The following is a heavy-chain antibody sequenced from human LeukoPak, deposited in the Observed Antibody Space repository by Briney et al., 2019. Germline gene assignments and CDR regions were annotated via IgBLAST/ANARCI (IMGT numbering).Heavy chain of an antibody. CDR1: GGSISSGDYY. CDR3: ARPYYYDSRIDP. D-gene: IGHD3-22*01. Sequence: PSETLSLTCTVSGGSISSGDYYWSWIRQPPGKGLEWIAYMYYSGSTYYNPSLKSRVTTSADTSKNQLSLKLSSVTAADTAVHYCARPYYYDSRIDPWGQGILVTVSS. V-gene: IGHV4-30-4*01. CDR2: MYYSGST. J-gene: IGHJ5*02.